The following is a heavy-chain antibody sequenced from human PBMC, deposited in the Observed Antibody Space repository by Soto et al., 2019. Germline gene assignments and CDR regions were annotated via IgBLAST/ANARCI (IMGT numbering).Heavy chain of an antibody. CDR3: ARHGSF. CDR1: NGSIRTTSYN. V-gene: IGHV4-39*01. J-gene: IGHJ4*02. D-gene: IGHD3-16*02. Sequence: QLQLQESGPGLVKPSETLSLTCTVSNGSIRTTSYNWGWIHQSPGKGLEWVGTIFYTGTTSYNPSLKSRVTITVDTSNNQFSLKLASVTAADTAVYYCARHGSFWGQGILVVVSS. CDR2: IFYTGTT.